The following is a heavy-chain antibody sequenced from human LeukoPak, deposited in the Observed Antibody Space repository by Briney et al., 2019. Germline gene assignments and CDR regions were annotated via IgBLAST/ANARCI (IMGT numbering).Heavy chain of an antibody. D-gene: IGHD4-23*01. CDR3: ARDDRWTPGWFDP. J-gene: IGHJ5*02. Sequence: PSQTLSLTCTVSGGSISSGGYYWSWIRQPPGKGLEWIGYIYHSGSTYYNPSHKSRVTISVDRSKNQFSLKLSSVTAADTAVYYCARDDRWTPGWFDPWGQGTLVTVSS. CDR1: GGSISSGGYY. CDR2: IYHSGST. V-gene: IGHV4-30-2*01.